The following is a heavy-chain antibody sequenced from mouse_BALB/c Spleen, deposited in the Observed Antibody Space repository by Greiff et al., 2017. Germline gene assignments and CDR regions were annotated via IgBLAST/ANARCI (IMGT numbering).Heavy chain of an antibody. J-gene: IGHJ4*01. CDR2: IWAGGST. D-gene: IGHD2-1*01. Sequence: VKLVESGPGLVAPSQSLSITCTVSGFSLTSYGVHWVRQPPGKGLEWLGVIWAGGSTNYNSALMSRLSISKDNSKSQVFLKMNSLQTDDTAMYYCARDSGNYGAMDYWGQGTSVTVSS. CDR3: ARDSGNYGAMDY. V-gene: IGHV2-9*02. CDR1: GFSLTSYG.